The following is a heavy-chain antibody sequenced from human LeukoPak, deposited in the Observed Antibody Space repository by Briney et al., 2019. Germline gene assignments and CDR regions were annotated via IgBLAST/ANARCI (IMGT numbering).Heavy chain of an antibody. V-gene: IGHV4-59*08. CDR2: THNSGTT. J-gene: IGHJ2*01. CDR1: GGSISSFF. D-gene: IGHD6-19*01. CDR3: ARQEFGSSWSPPEYFDL. Sequence: SETLSLTCTVSGGSISSFFWNWIRQPPGKGLEWIGFTHNSGTTNYNPSLKSRVTMSLDTSKNQFSLNLTSVTAADTAVYYCARQEFGSSWSPPEYFDLWGRGTLVTVSS.